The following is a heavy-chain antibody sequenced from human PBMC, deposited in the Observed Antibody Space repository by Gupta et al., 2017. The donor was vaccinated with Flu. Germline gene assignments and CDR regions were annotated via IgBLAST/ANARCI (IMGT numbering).Heavy chain of an antibody. CDR2: INPNSGGT. CDR3: ARDGDKTPYGDYYPNVEGMDV. Sequence: QVQLVQSGAEVKKPGASVKVSCKASGYTFTGYYMHWVRQAPGQGLEWMGWINPNSGGTNYAQKFQGWVTMTRDTSISTAYMELSRLRSDDTAVYYCARDGDKTPYGDYYPNVEGMDVWGQGTTVTVSS. D-gene: IGHD4-17*01. CDR1: GYTFTGYY. J-gene: IGHJ6*02. V-gene: IGHV1-2*04.